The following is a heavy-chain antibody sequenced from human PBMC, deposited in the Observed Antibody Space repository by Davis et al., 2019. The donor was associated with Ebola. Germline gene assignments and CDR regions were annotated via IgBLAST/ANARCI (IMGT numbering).Heavy chain of an antibody. CDR1: EITLSEYA. J-gene: IGHJ3*02. CDR2: KRYNEIKK. Sequence: GESLKISCTSSEITLSEYAMHWVRQAPGKGLEWLTFKRYNEIKKYYADSVQGRFTVSRDDSSNTMFLQMDSLGGEDTAVYFCARESSHAFDIWGQGTFVTGSS. V-gene: IGHV3-30*02. CDR3: ARESSHAFDI.